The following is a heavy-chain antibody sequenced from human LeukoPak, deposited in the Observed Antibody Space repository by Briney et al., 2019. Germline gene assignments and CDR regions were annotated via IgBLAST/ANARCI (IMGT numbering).Heavy chain of an antibody. D-gene: IGHD2-2*01. CDR1: GFTFSSYA. V-gene: IGHV3-23*01. CDR3: AKAQAHIVVVPAAFDC. Sequence: GGSLRLSCAASGFTFSSYAMSWVRQAPGKGLEWVSAISGSGGSTYYADSVKGRFTISRDNSENTLYLQMNSLRAEDTAVYYCAKAQAHIVVVPAAFDCWGQGTLVTVSS. J-gene: IGHJ4*02. CDR2: ISGSGGST.